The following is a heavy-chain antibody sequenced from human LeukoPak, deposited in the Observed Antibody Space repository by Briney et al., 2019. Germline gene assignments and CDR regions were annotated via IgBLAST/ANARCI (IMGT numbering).Heavy chain of an antibody. J-gene: IGHJ4*02. D-gene: IGHD2-21*01. CDR2: IYSAGST. V-gene: IGHV3-66*01. CDR3: ARNIPVTRWDY. CDR1: GFTVSNNY. Sequence: GGSLRLSCAASGFTVSNNYMTWVRQAPGKGLEWVSLIYSAGSTYYADSVKGRFTISGDNSKNTVYLQMNSLRAEDTAVYYCARNIPVTRWDYWGQGTLVTVSS.